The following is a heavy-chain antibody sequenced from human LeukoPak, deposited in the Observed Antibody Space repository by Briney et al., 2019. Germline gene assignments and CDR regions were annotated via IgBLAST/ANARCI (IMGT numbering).Heavy chain of an antibody. CDR3: ARRRWAYYDFWSGYPYYMDV. CDR2: IYYSGST. V-gene: IGHV4-59*01. Sequence: SETLSLTCTVSGGSISSYYWSWIRQPPGKGLEWIGYIYYSGSTNYNPSLESRVTISVDTSKNQFSLKLSSVTAADTAVYYCARRRWAYYDFWSGYPYYMDVWGRGTTVTVSS. D-gene: IGHD3-3*01. J-gene: IGHJ6*03. CDR1: GGSISSYY.